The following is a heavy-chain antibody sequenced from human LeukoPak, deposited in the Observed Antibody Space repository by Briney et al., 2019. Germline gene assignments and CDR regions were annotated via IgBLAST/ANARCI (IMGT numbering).Heavy chain of an antibody. CDR2: IHPGDSDT. J-gene: IGHJ3*02. CDR3: ARQPNSYDSSAYPDAFDI. Sequence: GESLKISCKGSGYSFTSYWIGWVRQMPGKGLEWMRIIHPGDSDTRYSQSSLGQVTISADKSISTAYLQWSSLKASDTAMYYCARQPNSYDSSAYPDAFDIWGQGTMVTVSS. D-gene: IGHD3-22*01. CDR1: GYSFTSYW. V-gene: IGHV5-51*01.